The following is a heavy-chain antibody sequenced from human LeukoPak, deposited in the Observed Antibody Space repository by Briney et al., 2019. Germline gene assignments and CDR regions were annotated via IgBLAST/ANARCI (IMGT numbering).Heavy chain of an antibody. J-gene: IGHJ4*02. Sequence: GGSLRLSCAAPEFTFSSYAMHWVRQAPGKGLEWVSFIRSSSSYIYYADSVKGRFTISRDNAKNSLYLQMNSLRAEDTAVCYCARPGIAVAGEFFDYWGQGTLVTVSS. CDR1: EFTFSSYA. CDR2: IRSSSSYI. D-gene: IGHD6-19*01. V-gene: IGHV3-21*01. CDR3: ARPGIAVAGEFFDY.